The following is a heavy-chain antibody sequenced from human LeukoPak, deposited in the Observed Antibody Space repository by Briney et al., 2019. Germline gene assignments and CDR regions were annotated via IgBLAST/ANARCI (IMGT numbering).Heavy chain of an antibody. D-gene: IGHD4-17*01. CDR1: GGSISSYY. CDR2: IYYSGST. J-gene: IGHJ2*01. V-gene: IGHV4-59*01. Sequence: SETLSLTCTVSGGSISSYYWSWIRQPPGKGLEWIGFIYYSGSTNYNPSLTSRVTISVDTSKNQFSLKLSSVTAADTAVYYCARLGYGDYDAWYFDLWGRGTLVTVSS. CDR3: ARLGYGDYDAWYFDL.